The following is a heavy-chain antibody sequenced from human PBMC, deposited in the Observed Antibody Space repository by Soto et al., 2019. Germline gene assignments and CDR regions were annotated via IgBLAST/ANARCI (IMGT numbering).Heavy chain of an antibody. CDR2: IYYSGST. CDR1: GAPISTHY. CDR3: ARLKTYYDFWSGYYYYYMDV. V-gene: IGHV4-59*08. J-gene: IGHJ6*03. D-gene: IGHD3-3*01. Sequence: PSETLSLTFTPSGAPISTHYWSWIRQPPGRGLEWIGYIYYSGSTNYNPSLKSRVTISVDTSKNQFSLKLSSVTAADTAVYYCARLKTYYDFWSGYYYYYMDVWGKGTTVT.